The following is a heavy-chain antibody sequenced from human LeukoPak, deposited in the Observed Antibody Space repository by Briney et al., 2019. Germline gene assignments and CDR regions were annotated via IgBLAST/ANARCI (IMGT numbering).Heavy chain of an antibody. D-gene: IGHD3-16*02. CDR3: ARGKAGLVRPQAYYYYMDV. CDR2: INPSGGST. J-gene: IGHJ6*03. CDR1: GYTFTSYY. V-gene: IGHV1-46*01. Sequence: VASVKVSCKASGYTFTSYYMHWVRQAPGQGLEWMGIINPSGGSTSYAQKFQGRVTMTRDMSTSTVYMELSSLRSEDTAVYYCARGKAGLVRPQAYYYYMDVWGKGTTVTISS.